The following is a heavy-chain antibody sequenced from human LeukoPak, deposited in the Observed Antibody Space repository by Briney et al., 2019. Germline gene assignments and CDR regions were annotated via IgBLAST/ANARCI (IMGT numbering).Heavy chain of an antibody. V-gene: IGHV3-48*01. CDR3: ASHNRRGYSRY. D-gene: IGHD5-18*01. Sequence: PGGSLRLSCAASGFTFSSYEMNWVRQAPGKGLEWVSYISSSSSTIYYADSVKGRFTISRDNAKNSLYLQMNSLRAEDTAVYYCASHNRRGYSRYWGQGTLVTVSS. J-gene: IGHJ1*01. CDR2: ISSSSSTI. CDR1: GFTFSSYE.